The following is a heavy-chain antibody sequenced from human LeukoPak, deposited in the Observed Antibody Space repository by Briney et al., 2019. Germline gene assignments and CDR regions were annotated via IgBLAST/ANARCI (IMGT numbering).Heavy chain of an antibody. CDR3: ARDRKYSSSWYGEDDAFDI. D-gene: IGHD6-13*01. CDR2: IYTSGST. V-gene: IGHV4-61*02. Sequence: SETLSLTCTVSGGSISSGSYYWSWIRQPAGKGLEWIGRIYTSGSTNYNPSLKSRVTISVDTSKNQFSLKLSSVTAADTAVYYCARDRKYSSSWYGEDDAFDIWGQGTMVTVSS. J-gene: IGHJ3*02. CDR1: GGSISSGSYY.